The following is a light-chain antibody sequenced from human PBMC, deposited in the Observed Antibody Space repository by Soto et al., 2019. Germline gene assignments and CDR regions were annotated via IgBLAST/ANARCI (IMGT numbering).Light chain of an antibody. CDR1: QSVSSN. CDR2: GAS. CDR3: QHYSNWPPWT. J-gene: IGKJ1*01. V-gene: IGKV3-15*01. Sequence: EIVMTQSPAPLSVSPGERATLSCRASQSVSSNLAWYQQKPGQAPRLLIYGASTRAAGIPARFSGSGSGTEVTLAISSLRSEEVGVYYCQHYSNWPPWTFGQGPKGEIK.